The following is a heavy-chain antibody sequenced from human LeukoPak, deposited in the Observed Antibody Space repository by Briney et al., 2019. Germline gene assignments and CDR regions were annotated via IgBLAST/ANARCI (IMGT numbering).Heavy chain of an antibody. J-gene: IGHJ4*02. CDR1: GFTFTKYD. CDR2: IGTSGDA. V-gene: IGHV3-13*01. D-gene: IGHD2-2*01. Sequence: GGSLRLSCVASGFTFTKYDMHWVRQPPGKSLQWVSSIGTSGDAYSLDSVKGRFTISRADATNSLHLQMSSLRVEDTAVYYCAKGAAYSTTGRPYYFDYWGQGILVTVSS. CDR3: AKGAAYSTTGRPYYFDY.